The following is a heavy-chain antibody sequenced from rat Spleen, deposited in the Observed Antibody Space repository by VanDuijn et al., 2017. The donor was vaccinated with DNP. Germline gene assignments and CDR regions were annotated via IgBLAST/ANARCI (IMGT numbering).Heavy chain of an antibody. CDR3: AREGYYYDGWPWGD. CDR1: GFTFSYYD. J-gene: IGHJ2*01. V-gene: IGHV5-7*01. CDR2: ISTSGSRT. D-gene: IGHD1-12*03. Sequence: EVQLVESGGDLVQPGRSLKLSCAASGFTFSYYDMAWVRQAPKKGLEWVATISTSGSRTYYPDSVKGRFTISRDNAKSSLYLQMNSLKSEDTATYYCAREGYYYDGWPWGDWGQGVMVTVSS.